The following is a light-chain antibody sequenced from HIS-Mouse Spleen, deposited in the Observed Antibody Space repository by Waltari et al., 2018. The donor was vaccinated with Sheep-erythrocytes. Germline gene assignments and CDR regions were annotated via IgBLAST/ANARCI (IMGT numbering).Light chain of an antibody. CDR1: QSVSSSY. CDR3: QQYGSSRQQTFT. J-gene: IGKJ3*01. CDR2: GVS. Sequence: EIVLTQSPGTLSLSPGERATLSCRASQSVSSSYLAWYQQKPGQAPRLLIYGVSSRATVIPDRFSGSGSGTDFTLTISRLEPEDFAVYYCQQYGSSRQQTFTFGPGTKVDIK. V-gene: IGKV3-20*01.